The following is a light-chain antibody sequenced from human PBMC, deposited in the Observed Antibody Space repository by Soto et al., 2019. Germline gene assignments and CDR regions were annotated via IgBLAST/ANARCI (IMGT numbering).Light chain of an antibody. V-gene: IGKV3-20*01. CDR1: QSVSSSY. Sequence: EIELTQSPGTLSLSPGERATLSCRASQSVSSSYLAWYQQKPGQAPRLLIYGASSRATGIRDRFSGSGSGTDFTLTISRLEPEDFAVYYCQQYGSSPLITFGQGTRLEIK. CDR3: QQYGSSPLIT. CDR2: GAS. J-gene: IGKJ5*01.